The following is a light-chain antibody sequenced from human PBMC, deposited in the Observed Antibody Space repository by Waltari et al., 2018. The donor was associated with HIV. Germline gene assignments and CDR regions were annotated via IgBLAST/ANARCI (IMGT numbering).Light chain of an antibody. Sequence: QSVLTQPPSASGTPGQRVTISCPGRRFNIGGNAVQWSQQLPGTAPKLLIYGNNQRPSGVPDRFSGSKSGTSASLAISGLQSEDEADYFCAAWDDTLNGQVTFGGGTRLTVL. V-gene: IGLV1-44*01. J-gene: IGLJ2*01. CDR2: GNN. CDR1: RFNIGGNA. CDR3: AAWDDTLNGQVT.